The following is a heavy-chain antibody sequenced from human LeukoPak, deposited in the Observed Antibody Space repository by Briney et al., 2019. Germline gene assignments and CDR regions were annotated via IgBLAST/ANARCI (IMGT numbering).Heavy chain of an antibody. CDR3: AKGPKQLLVRRSVWAYMDV. CDR1: GFTFSSYS. V-gene: IGHV3-21*01. J-gene: IGHJ6*03. D-gene: IGHD6-19*01. Sequence: GGSLRLSCAASGFTFSSYSMNWVRQAPGKGLEWVSSISSSSSYIYYADSVKGRFTISRDNAKNSLYLQMNSLRAEDTAVYYCAKGPKQLLVRRSVWAYMDVWGKGTTVTIS. CDR2: ISSSSSYI.